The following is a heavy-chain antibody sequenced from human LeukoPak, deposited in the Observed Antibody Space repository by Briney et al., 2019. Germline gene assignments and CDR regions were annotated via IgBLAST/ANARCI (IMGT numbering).Heavy chain of an antibody. CDR2: INPNSGGT. CDR1: GYTFTGYY. CDR3: ASDGSYYDNEYFQH. J-gene: IGHJ1*01. D-gene: IGHD3-10*01. Sequence: GASVKVSCKASGYTFTGYYMHWVRQAPGQGLEWVGWINPNSGGTNYAQKFQGRVTMTRDTSISTAYMELSRLRSDDTAVYYCASDGSYYDNEYFQHWGQGTLVTVSS. V-gene: IGHV1-2*02.